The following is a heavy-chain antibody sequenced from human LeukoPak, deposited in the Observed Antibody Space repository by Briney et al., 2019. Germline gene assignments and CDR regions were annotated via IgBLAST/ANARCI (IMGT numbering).Heavy chain of an antibody. Sequence: GASVKVSCKASGYTFTGYGISWVRQAPGQGLEWMGRIIPILGIANYAQKFQGRVTITADKSTSTAYMELSSLRSEDTAVYYCARDLDCTNGVCYTDYWGQGALVTVSS. D-gene: IGHD2-8*01. CDR2: IIPILGIA. CDR1: GYTFTGYG. CDR3: ARDLDCTNGVCYTDY. J-gene: IGHJ4*02. V-gene: IGHV1-69*04.